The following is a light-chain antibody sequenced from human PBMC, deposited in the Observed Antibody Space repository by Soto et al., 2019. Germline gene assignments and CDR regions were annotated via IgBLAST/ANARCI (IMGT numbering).Light chain of an antibody. CDR3: QQYGRSPPFT. Sequence: EIVLTQSPGTLSLSPGDRATLSCRASQSISSNFLAWYQHKPGQSPRLLIYGGSTRVTGIPDRFSGSGSGTDFTLTIIRLEPEDFAVYYCQQYGRSPPFTFGPGTKVDIK. J-gene: IGKJ3*01. V-gene: IGKV3-20*01. CDR1: QSISSNF. CDR2: GGS.